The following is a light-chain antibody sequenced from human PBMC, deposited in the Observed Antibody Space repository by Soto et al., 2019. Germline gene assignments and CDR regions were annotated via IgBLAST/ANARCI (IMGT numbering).Light chain of an antibody. Sequence: EVVLTQSPLSLSVTLGQPASISCRSSQSLLYSDGNTYLNWFHQRPGQSPRRLIYKVSQRDSGVPDILGASGSATDYTLSISTVEAEDVGVYYCSQEKHWPLTFGGGTKVEI. CDR3: SQEKHWPLT. V-gene: IGKV2-30*01. CDR2: KVS. CDR1: QSLLYSDGNTY. J-gene: IGKJ4*01.